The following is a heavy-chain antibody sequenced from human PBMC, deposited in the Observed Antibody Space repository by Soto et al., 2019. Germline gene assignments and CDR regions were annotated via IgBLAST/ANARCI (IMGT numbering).Heavy chain of an antibody. V-gene: IGHV1-18*01. D-gene: IGHD3-22*01. Sequence: QVRLVQSGAEVKKPGASVKVSCKASGYTFTSYGISWVRQAPGQGLEWMGWISAYNGNTNYAQKLQGRVTMTTDTSTSTAYMELRSLRSDDTAVYYCARAYYYDSSGLSVNFDYWGQGTLVTVSS. CDR3: ARAYYYDSSGLSVNFDY. CDR1: GYTFTSYG. J-gene: IGHJ4*02. CDR2: ISAYNGNT.